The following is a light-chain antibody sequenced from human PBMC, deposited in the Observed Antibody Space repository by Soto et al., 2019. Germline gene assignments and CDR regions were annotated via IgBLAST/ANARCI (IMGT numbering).Light chain of an antibody. CDR3: QPYNNWAKT. J-gene: IGKJ1*01. CDR1: QSVSSN. V-gene: IGKV3-15*01. CDR2: GAS. Sequence: EILMTQSPATLSVSPGERATLSCRASQSVSSNLAWYQQKPGQAPRLLISGASTRATGIPARFSGSGSGTEFTLTISSLQSEDFAVYYCQPYNNWAKTFGQGTKVEIK.